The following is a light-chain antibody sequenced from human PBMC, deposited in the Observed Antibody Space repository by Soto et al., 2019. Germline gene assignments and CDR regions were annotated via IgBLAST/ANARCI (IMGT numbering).Light chain of an antibody. J-gene: IGKJ2*01. V-gene: IGKV1-9*01. Sequence: DIQLTQSPSFLSASVGDRVTITCRASQAISSSLAWYQHNPGKDPKLLIYAASTLQNGVPSSFIGSGSGTEFTLTISSLQPEDCATDYCQHMNDYRYTFGQGTKVEIK. CDR3: QHMNDYRYT. CDR1: QAISSS. CDR2: AAS.